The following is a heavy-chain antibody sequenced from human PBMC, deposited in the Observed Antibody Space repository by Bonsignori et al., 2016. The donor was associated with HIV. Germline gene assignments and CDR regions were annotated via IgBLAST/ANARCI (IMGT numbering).Heavy chain of an antibody. Sequence: SETLSLTCAVYGGSFSGYYWSWIRQPPGKGLEWIGEINHSGSTNYNPSLKSRVTISVDTSKNQFSLKLSSVTAADTAVYYCARDRGGGGNSAPVDYWGQGTLVTVSS. V-gene: IGHV4-34*01. J-gene: IGHJ4*02. CDR2: INHSGST. CDR3: ARDRGGGGNSAPVDY. D-gene: IGHD4-23*01. CDR1: GGSFSGYY.